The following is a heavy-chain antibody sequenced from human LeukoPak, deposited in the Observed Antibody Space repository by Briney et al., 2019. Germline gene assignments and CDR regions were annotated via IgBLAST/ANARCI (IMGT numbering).Heavy chain of an antibody. V-gene: IGHV4-59*08. CDR2: IHYSGST. Sequence: PSETLSLTGTASGGSISTYFWNWIRQPPGKGLEWIGYIHYSGSTNYNPSLKSRVTTFVDTSKNQFSLRLSSVTAADTAVYYCARRSDSSWNFDFWGQGMLVTVSS. D-gene: IGHD6-13*01. CDR3: ARRSDSSWNFDF. CDR1: GGSISTYF. J-gene: IGHJ4*02.